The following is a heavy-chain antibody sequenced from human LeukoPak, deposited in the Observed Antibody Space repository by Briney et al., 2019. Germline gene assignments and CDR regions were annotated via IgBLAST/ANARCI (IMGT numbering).Heavy chain of an antibody. CDR2: IYYSGST. CDR1: GGSISSGGYY. V-gene: IGHV4-31*03. D-gene: IGHD4-17*01. J-gene: IGHJ5*02. CDR3: ARGAYGDSLSWFDP. Sequence: SETLSLTCTVSGGSISSGGYYWSWIRHHPGKGLGWIGYIYYSGSTHYNPSLKSRVTISVDTSKNQFSLKLSSVTAADSAVYYCARGAYGDSLSWFDPWGQGTLVTVSS.